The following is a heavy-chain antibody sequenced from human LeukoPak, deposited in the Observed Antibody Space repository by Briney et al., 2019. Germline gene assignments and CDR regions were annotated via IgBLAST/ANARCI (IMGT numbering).Heavy chain of an antibody. V-gene: IGHV4-34*01. D-gene: IGHD2-15*01. CDR1: GGSFSGYY. Sequence: SETLSLTCAVYGGSFSGYYWSWIRQPPGKGLEWIGEINHSGSTNYTPSLKGRVTISVDTSKNQFSLKLSSVTAADTAVYYCARGPRCSGGSCYIHSYYYYGMDVWGQGTTVTVSS. CDR3: ARGPRCSGGSCYIHSYYYYGMDV. J-gene: IGHJ6*02. CDR2: INHSGST.